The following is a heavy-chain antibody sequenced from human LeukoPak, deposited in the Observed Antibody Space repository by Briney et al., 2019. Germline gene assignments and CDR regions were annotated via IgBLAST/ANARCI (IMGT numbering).Heavy chain of an antibody. V-gene: IGHV3-23*01. CDR3: AKQLGFCSDGSCYFPY. CDR1: GFTFSSSA. D-gene: IGHD2-15*01. Sequence: HPGGSLRLSCAASGFTFSSSAMSWVRQAPGEGLEWVSAISNNGGYTYYADSVQGRLTLSRDNPKSTLCLQMNSLRAEDTAVYCCAKQLGFCSDGSCYFPYWGQGTLVTVSS. CDR2: ISNNGGYT. J-gene: IGHJ4*02.